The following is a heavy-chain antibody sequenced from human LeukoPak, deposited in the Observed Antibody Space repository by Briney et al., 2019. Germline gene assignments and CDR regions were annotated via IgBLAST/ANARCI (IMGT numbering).Heavy chain of an antibody. V-gene: IGHV4-59*01. CDR1: GGSISSYY. Sequence: SETLSLTCTVSGGSISSYYWSWIRQPPGKGLERIGYIYYSGSTNYNPSLKSRVTISVDTSKNQFSLKLSSVTAADTVVYYCARDRYNWNDASDAFDIWGQGTMVTVSS. CDR3: ARDRYNWNDASDAFDI. CDR2: IYYSGST. D-gene: IGHD1-20*01. J-gene: IGHJ3*02.